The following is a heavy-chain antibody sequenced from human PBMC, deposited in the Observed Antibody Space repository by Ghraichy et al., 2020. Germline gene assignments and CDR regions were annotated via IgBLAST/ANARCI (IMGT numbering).Heavy chain of an antibody. J-gene: IGHJ5*02. CDR3: AKPGYIGNSNWFDP. CDR2: ISSSSSTI. Sequence: GGSLRLSCAASGFTFSSYSMNWVRQAPGKGLEWVSYISSSSSTIYYADSVKGRFTISRDNAKNSLYLQMNSLRDEDTAVYYCAKPGYIGNSNWFDPWGQGTLVTVSS. CDR1: GFTFSSYS. V-gene: IGHV3-48*02. D-gene: IGHD3-9*01.